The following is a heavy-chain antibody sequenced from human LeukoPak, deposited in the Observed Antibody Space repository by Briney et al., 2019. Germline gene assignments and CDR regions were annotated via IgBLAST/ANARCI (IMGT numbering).Heavy chain of an antibody. V-gene: IGHV4-59*08. Sequence: SETLSLTCTVSGGSISSYYWSWIRQPPGKGLEWIGYFYYSGSTNYNPSLKSRVTISVDTSKNQFSLKLSSVTAADTAVYYCAVSGSYDVFDIWGQGTMVTVSS. D-gene: IGHD1-26*01. CDR1: GGSISSYY. J-gene: IGHJ3*02. CDR3: AVSGSYDVFDI. CDR2: FYYSGST.